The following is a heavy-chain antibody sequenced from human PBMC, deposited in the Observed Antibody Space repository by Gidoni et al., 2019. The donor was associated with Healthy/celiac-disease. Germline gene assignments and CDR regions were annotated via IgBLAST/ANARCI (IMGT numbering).Heavy chain of an antibody. CDR3: ARTPRGYDSSGDGAFDI. CDR1: GGSFSGYY. J-gene: IGHJ3*02. V-gene: IGHV4-34*01. CDR2: INHSGST. Sequence: QVQLQQWGAGLLKPSETLSLTCAVYGGSFSGYYWSWIRQPPGKGLEWIGEINHSGSTNYNPSLKSRVTISVDTSKNQFSLKLSSVTAADTAVYYCARTPRGYDSSGDGAFDIWGQGTMVTVSS. D-gene: IGHD3-22*01.